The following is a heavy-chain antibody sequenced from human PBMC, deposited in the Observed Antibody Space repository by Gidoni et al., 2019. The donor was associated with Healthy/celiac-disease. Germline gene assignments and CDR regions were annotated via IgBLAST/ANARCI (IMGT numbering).Heavy chain of an antibody. V-gene: IGHV3-15*01. CDR1: GFTFCKDW. Sequence: EVQLVESGGGLVKPGGSLRLSGAASGFTFCKDWMSWLRQAPGKGLSWVGLIKSTTDGVTTDYAAPVNGRFTISRDDSKNTLYLQMNSLKTEDPAVYYCTTFPHLMLTFGAFIDYWGQGTLVTVSS. D-gene: IGHD3-16*01. CDR2: IKSTTDGVTT. CDR3: TTFPHLMLTFGAFIDY. J-gene: IGHJ4*02.